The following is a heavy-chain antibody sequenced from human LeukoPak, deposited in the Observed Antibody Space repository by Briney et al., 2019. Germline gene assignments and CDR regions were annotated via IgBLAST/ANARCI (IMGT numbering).Heavy chain of an antibody. CDR2: INSDGSST. CDR1: GFTFSSYW. V-gene: IGHV3-74*01. CDR3: ARETRSLYSSSVVDY. J-gene: IGHJ4*02. D-gene: IGHD6-13*01. Sequence: PGGSLRLSCAASGFTFSSYWMHWVRQAPGKGLVWVSRINSDGSSTSYADSVKGRFTIPRDNAKNTLYLQMNSLRAEDTAVYYCARETRSLYSSSVVDYWGQGTLVTVSS.